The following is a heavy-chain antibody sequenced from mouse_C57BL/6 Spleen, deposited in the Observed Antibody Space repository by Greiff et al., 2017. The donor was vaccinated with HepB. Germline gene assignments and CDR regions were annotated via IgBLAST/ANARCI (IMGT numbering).Heavy chain of an antibody. Sequence: EVQLQQSGPELVKPGASVKISCKASGYTFTDYYMNWVKQSHGKSLEWIGDINPNNGGTSYNQKFKGKATLTVDKSSSTAYMELRSLTSEDSAVYYCARGRGNYVKSTNYFDYWGQGTTLTVSS. CDR2: INPNNGGT. D-gene: IGHD2-1*01. CDR1: GYTFTDYY. J-gene: IGHJ2*01. CDR3: ARGRGNYVKSTNYFDY. V-gene: IGHV1-26*01.